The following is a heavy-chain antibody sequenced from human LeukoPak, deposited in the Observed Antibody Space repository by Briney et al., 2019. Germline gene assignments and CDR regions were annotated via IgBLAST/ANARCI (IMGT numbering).Heavy chain of an antibody. CDR1: GFPFSSYW. V-gene: IGHV3-74*01. CDR3: ARDCSESSGHYYKVGLDY. Sequence: PGGSLRLSCAASGFPFSSYWMHWVRQVPGKGLLWVSRINSDGSATIYADSVRGRFTISRDNAKNSLYLQMNSLRVEDTAVYYCARDCSESSGHYYKVGLDYWGQGTLVTVSS. D-gene: IGHD3-22*01. J-gene: IGHJ4*02. CDR2: INSDGSAT.